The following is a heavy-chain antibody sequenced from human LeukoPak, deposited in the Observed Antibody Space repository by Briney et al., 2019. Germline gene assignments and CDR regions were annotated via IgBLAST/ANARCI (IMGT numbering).Heavy chain of an antibody. CDR1: GGSFSGYY. V-gene: IGHV4-34*01. CDR3: ARGSDYDRVAY. CDR2: INHSGST. Sequence: SETLSLTCAVYGGSFSGYYWSWIRQPPGKGLEWIGEINHSGSTNYNPSLKSRVTISVDTSKNQFSLKLSSVTAADTAVYYCARGSDYDRVAYWGQGTLVTVSS. J-gene: IGHJ4*02. D-gene: IGHD3-22*01.